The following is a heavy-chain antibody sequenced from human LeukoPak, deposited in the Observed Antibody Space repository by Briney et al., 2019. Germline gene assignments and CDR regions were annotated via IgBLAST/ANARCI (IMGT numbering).Heavy chain of an antibody. CDR1: VGSFSGYC. CDR2: IDDSGST. D-gene: IGHD3-22*01. CDR3: AREKGRYYYDSSGQTGGAFDI. V-gene: IGHV4-34*01. Sequence: SETLSLTCTVYVGSFSGYCWSWIRQPPGKGLEWIGEIDDSGSTEYNPSLKSRATMSLDTSKNQFSLKLSSVTAADTAVCYCAREKGRYYYDSSGQTGGAFDIWGQGTMVTVSS. J-gene: IGHJ3*02.